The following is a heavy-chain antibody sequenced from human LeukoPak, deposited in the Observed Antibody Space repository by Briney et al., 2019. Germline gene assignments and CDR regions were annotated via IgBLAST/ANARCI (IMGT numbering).Heavy chain of an antibody. CDR1: GFTFSTYW. CDR2: IRQDGSEK. CDR3: ARVAVIYYYYMEV. Sequence: GGSLRLSCAASGFTFSTYWMSWVRQAPGKGLEWLANIRQDGSEKYYVDSVKGRFTISRDNAKNSLYLQMSSLRAEDTAEYYCARVAVIYYYYMEVWGKGTTVTVSS. D-gene: IGHD2/OR15-2a*01. V-gene: IGHV3-7*01. J-gene: IGHJ6*03.